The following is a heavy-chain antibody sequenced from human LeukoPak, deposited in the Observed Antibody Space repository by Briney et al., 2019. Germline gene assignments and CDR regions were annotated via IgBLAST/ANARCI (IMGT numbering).Heavy chain of an antibody. CDR2: ISAYNGNT. Sequence: ASVKVSCKASGYTFTSYGISWVRQAPGQGLEWMGWISAYNGNTNYAQKLQGRVTMTTDTSTSTAYMELRSLRSDDTAVHYCARDRPYYYDGSGIWGDYWGQGTLVTVSS. V-gene: IGHV1-18*01. CDR1: GYTFTSYG. CDR3: ARDRPYYYDGSGIWGDY. J-gene: IGHJ4*02. D-gene: IGHD3-22*01.